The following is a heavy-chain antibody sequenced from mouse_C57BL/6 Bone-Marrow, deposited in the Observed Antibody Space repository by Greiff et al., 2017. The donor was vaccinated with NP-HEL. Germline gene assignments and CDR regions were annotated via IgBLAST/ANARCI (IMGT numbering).Heavy chain of an antibody. V-gene: IGHV1-81*01. D-gene: IGHD2-4*01. CDR1: GYTFTSYG. CDR2: IYPRSGNT. CDR3: ARKEIYYDYVGFAY. Sequence: VQLQESGAELARPGASVKLSCKASGYTFTSYGISWVKQRTGQGLEWIGEIYPRSGNTYYNEKFKGKATLKADKSSSTAYMELRSLTSEDSAVYFCARKEIYYDYVGFAYWGQGTLVTVSA. J-gene: IGHJ3*01.